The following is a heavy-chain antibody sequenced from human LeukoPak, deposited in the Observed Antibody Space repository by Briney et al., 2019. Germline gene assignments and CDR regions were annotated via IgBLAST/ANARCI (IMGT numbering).Heavy chain of an antibody. CDR3: ATLTTVVTAYYFDY. CDR2: IYTSGST. Sequence: SQTLSLTCTVSGGSISSGSYYWSWIRQPAGKGLEWIGRIYTSGSTNYNPSLKSRVTISVDTSKNQFSLKLSSVTATDTAVYYCATLTTVVTAYYFDYWGQGTLVTVSS. CDR1: GGSISSGSYY. D-gene: IGHD4-23*01. J-gene: IGHJ4*02. V-gene: IGHV4-61*02.